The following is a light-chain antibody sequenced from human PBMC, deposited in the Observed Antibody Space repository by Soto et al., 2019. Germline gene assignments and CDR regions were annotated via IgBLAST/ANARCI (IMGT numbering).Light chain of an antibody. CDR3: QQRSNWPPLT. CDR2: DAS. J-gene: IGKJ4*01. Sequence: EIVLTQSPATLSLSPGERATLSCRASQSVSSYLSWYQQKTGQAPRLLIYDASNRATGIPARCSGSGSWADFTLTISSLVPEDFTVYYCQQRSNWPPLTFGGGTKVEIK. V-gene: IGKV3-11*01. CDR1: QSVSSY.